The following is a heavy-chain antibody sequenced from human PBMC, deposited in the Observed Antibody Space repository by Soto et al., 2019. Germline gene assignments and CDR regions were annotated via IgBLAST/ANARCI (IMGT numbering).Heavy chain of an antibody. CDR1: GFTFDDYT. D-gene: IGHD3-10*01. CDR2: ISWDGGGT. Sequence: EVQLVESGGVVVQPGGSLRLSCAASGFTFDDYTMHWVRQAPGKGLEWVSLISWDGGGTYFADSVKGRFTISRDNSKNSLYLQMNSLRTEDTASYYCAKAHYGSDYFDYWGQGTLVTVSS. V-gene: IGHV3-43*01. J-gene: IGHJ4*02. CDR3: AKAHYGSDYFDY.